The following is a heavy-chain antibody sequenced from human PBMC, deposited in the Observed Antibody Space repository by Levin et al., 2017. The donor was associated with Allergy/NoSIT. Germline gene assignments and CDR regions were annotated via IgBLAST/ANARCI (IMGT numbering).Heavy chain of an antibody. CDR2: IDWDDDK. J-gene: IGHJ4*02. V-gene: IGHV2-70*11. CDR1: GFSLSTSGMC. D-gene: IGHD5-12*01. Sequence: QTLSLTCTFSGFSLSTSGMCVSWIRQPPGKALEWLARIDWDDDKYYSTSLKTRLTISKDTSKNQVVLTMTNMDPVDTATYYCARIRYGGYVGDYWGQGTLVTVSS. CDR3: ARIRYGGYVGDY.